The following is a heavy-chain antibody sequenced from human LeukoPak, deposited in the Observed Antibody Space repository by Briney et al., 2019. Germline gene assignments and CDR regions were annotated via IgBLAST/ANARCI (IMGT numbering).Heavy chain of an antibody. CDR1: GYTFTSYG. J-gene: IGHJ4*02. Sequence: ASVKVSCKASGYTFTSYGISWVRQAPGQGLEWMGWISAYNGNTNYAQEFQGRVTITRDTSASTAYMELSSLRSEDMAVYYCARGGFSGEWFSDLDYWGQGTLVTVSS. V-gene: IGHV1-18*03. D-gene: IGHD3-3*01. CDR2: ISAYNGNT. CDR3: ARGGFSGEWFSDLDY.